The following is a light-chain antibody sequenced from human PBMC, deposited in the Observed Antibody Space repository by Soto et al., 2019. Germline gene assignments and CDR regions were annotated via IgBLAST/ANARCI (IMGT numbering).Light chain of an antibody. J-gene: IGKJ1*01. CDR2: DAS. CDR3: HQYGSAPALT. CDR1: QSISSNY. V-gene: IGKV3-20*01. Sequence: EIVLTQSPGTLSLFPGERATLSCRASQSISSNYLAWYQQKPGQAPRLLIHDASNRATGIPDRFSGAGSGTDFTLTISRLEPEDFAVYYCHQYGSAPALTFGQGTKVEIK.